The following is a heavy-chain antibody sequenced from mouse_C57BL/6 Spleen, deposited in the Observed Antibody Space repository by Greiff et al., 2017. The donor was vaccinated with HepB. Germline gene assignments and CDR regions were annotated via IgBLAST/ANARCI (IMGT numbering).Heavy chain of an antibody. CDR3: ARKGDLLRRSYWYFDV. CDR2: IDPSDSYT. J-gene: IGHJ1*03. D-gene: IGHD1-2*01. Sequence: QVQLQQPGAELVKPGASVKLSCKASGYTFTSYWMQWVKQRPGQGLEWIGEIDPSDSYTNYNQKFKGKATLTVDTSSSTAYMQLSSLTSEDSAVYYCARKGDLLRRSYWYFDVWGTGTTVTVSS. V-gene: IGHV1-50*01. CDR1: GYTFTSYW.